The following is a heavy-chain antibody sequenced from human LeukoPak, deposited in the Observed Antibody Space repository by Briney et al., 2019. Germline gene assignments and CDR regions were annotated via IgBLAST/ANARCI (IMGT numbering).Heavy chain of an antibody. J-gene: IGHJ6*04. Sequence: GGSLRLSCAASGLTFSSYSMNWVRQAPGKGLEWVSSISSSSSYIYYADSVKGRFTISRENAKNSLYLQMNSLRAEDTAVYYCARDLGGIAVAGTKMDVWGKGTTVTVSS. D-gene: IGHD6-19*01. CDR1: GLTFSSYS. CDR2: ISSSSSYI. V-gene: IGHV3-21*01. CDR3: ARDLGGIAVAGTKMDV.